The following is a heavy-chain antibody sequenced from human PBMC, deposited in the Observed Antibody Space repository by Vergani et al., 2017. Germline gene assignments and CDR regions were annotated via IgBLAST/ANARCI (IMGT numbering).Heavy chain of an antibody. V-gene: IGHV1-8*01. CDR2: MNPKSGNT. J-gene: IGHJ5*02. Sequence: QEQLVQSGAEVRKPGASVKVSCKASGYNFTSFDINWVRLATGQGLEWMGWMNPKSGNTAYAAKFQGRITMTRDSSTDTAYMEMKSLRSEDTAINFCARGFLDSKYRHNWFGPWGEGAVVTVSS. D-gene: IGHD3/OR15-3a*01. CDR3: ARGFLDSKYRHNWFGP. CDR1: GYNFTSFD.